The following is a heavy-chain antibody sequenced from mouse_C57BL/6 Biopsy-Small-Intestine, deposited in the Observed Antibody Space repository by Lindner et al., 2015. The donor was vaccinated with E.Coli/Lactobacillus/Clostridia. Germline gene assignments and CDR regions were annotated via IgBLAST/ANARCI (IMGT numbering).Heavy chain of an antibody. J-gene: IGHJ3*01. CDR3: ARGSQALAY. CDR1: GYSITRDY. D-gene: IGHD3-2*02. CDR2: ISYSGST. V-gene: IGHV3-8*01. Sequence: VQLQESGPGLAKPSQTLSLTCSVTGYSITRDYWNWIRKFPGNKLEYMGYISYSGSTYYNPSLKSRISITRDTSKNQYYLQLNSVTTEDTATYYCARGSQALAYWGQGTLVTVSA.